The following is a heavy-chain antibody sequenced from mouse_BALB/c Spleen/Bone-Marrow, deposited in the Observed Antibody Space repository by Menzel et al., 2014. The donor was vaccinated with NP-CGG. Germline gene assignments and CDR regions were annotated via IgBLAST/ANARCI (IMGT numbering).Heavy chain of an antibody. CDR2: IAPGSGST. CDR3: ARSYYGRAMDY. V-gene: IGHV1S41*01. CDR1: GYTFTSYW. J-gene: IGHJ4*01. Sequence: DLVKPGASVKSSCKASGYTFTSYWINWIKQRPGQGLEWIGRIAPGSGSTYYDEMFKGKATLTVDTSSSTAYIQLSSLSSEDSAVYFCARSYYGRAMDYWGQGTSVTVSS. D-gene: IGHD1-1*01.